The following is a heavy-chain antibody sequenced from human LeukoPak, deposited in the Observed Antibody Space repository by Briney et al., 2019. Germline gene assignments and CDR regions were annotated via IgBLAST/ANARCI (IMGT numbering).Heavy chain of an antibody. CDR2: ISSRGPT. CDR3: AGHLYRYFDY. V-gene: IGHV4-4*07. Sequence: PSETLSLTRTLSGGSITMFYWSWIPQPAGKGLEWGGDISSRGPTNTNPSLPSRGYVSVPPSKNHFCLKLSSLTAADTAGYYCAGHLYRYFDYWGQGTLVTVSS. D-gene: IGHD3-16*02. CDR1: GGSITMFY. J-gene: IGHJ4*02.